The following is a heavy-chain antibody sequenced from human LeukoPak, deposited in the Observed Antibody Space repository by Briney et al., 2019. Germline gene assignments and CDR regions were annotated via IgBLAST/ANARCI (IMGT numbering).Heavy chain of an antibody. D-gene: IGHD2/OR15-2a*01. CDR1: GFTFIGYA. CDR3: ARGATNMAYFDC. CDR2: ISYDGSNE. Sequence: PGRSLRLSCAASGFTFIGYAMHWVRQAPGKGLEWVAVISYDGSNEYYADSVKGRFTISRDNAKNSLYLQMNSLRDEDTAVYYCARGATNMAYFDCWGPGTLVTVSS. J-gene: IGHJ4*02. V-gene: IGHV3-30-3*01.